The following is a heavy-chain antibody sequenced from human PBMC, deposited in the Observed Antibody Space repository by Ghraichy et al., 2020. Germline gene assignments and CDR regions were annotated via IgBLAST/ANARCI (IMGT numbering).Heavy chain of an antibody. D-gene: IGHD3-22*01. CDR3: ARSPYYYDSSGPDYWYFDL. CDR1: GFTVSSNY. Sequence: GALRLSCAASGFTVSSNYMSWVRQAPGKGLEWVSVIYSGGSTYYADSVKGRFTISRDNSKNTLYLQMNSLRAEDTAVYYCARSPYYYDSSGPDYWYFDLWGRGTLVTVSS. V-gene: IGHV3-53*01. J-gene: IGHJ2*01. CDR2: IYSGGST.